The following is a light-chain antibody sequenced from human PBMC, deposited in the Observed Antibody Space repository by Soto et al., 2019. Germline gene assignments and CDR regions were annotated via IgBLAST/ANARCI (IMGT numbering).Light chain of an antibody. J-gene: IGLJ2*01. CDR2: EVS. CDR3: SSYTSSSTVV. Sequence: QYALTQPASVSGSPGQSITISCTGTSSDIGGYKYVSWYQQHPGKAPKLMIYEVSNRPSGVSNRFSGSKSGNTASLTISGLQAEDEADYYCSSYTSSSTVVFGGGTKVTVL. CDR1: SSDIGGYKY. V-gene: IGLV2-14*01.